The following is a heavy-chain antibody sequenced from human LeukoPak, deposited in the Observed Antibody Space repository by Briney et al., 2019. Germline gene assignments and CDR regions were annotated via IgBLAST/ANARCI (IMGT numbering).Heavy chain of an antibody. V-gene: IGHV6-1*01. CDR2: TYYRSKWYN. Sequence: SQTLSLTCVISGDTVSSTSATWNWIRQSPSRGLEWLGRTYYRSKWYNNYAVSVESRITINPDTSKNQFCLQLTFVTREVTAMYYCSREDPSGYSNVWGQGTLVTVSS. J-gene: IGHJ4*02. CDR3: SREDPSGYSNV. D-gene: IGHD6-13*01. CDR1: GDTVSSTSAT.